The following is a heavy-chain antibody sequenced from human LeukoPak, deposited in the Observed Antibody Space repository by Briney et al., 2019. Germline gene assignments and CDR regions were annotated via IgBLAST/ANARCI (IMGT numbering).Heavy chain of an antibody. D-gene: IGHD6-6*01. J-gene: IGHJ4*02. CDR3: ARVAIAARPNGY. CDR2: ISYDGSNK. Sequence: GRSLRLSCAASGFTFSSYAMHWVRQAPGKGLEWVAVISYDGSNKYYADSVKGRFTISRDNSKNTLYLQMNSLRAEDTAVYYCARVAIAARPNGYWGQGTLVTVSS. V-gene: IGHV3-30-3*01. CDR1: GFTFSSYA.